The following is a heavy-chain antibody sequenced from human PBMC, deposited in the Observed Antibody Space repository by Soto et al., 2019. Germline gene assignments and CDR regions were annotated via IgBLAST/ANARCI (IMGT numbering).Heavy chain of an antibody. D-gene: IGHD3-10*01. J-gene: IGHJ4*02. CDR3: ARAQRITMVRGVIIGVDYDFDY. V-gene: IGHV1-8*01. Sequence: ASWKVSCKASGYTFPSYDINWVRQATGQGLEWMGWMNPNSGNTGYAQKFQGRVTMTRNTSISTAYMELSSLRSEDTAVYYCARAQRITMVRGVIIGVDYDFDYWGQGTLVTVSS. CDR2: MNPNSGNT. CDR1: GYTFPSYD.